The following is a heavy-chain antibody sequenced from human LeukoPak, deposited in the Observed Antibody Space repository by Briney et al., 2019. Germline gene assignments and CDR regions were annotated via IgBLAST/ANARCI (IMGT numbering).Heavy chain of an antibody. Sequence: ASVKVSCKGSGYTFTGYYLQWVRQAPGQGLEWVGYINPNSGVANYAQKFQGRVTMTRDTSMTTAYMELNSLTSDDTAVYYCARAEGIAASPTVDYWGQGTLVTVSS. V-gene: IGHV1-2*02. CDR1: GYTFTGYY. D-gene: IGHD6-13*01. CDR2: INPNSGVA. CDR3: ARAEGIAASPTVDY. J-gene: IGHJ4*02.